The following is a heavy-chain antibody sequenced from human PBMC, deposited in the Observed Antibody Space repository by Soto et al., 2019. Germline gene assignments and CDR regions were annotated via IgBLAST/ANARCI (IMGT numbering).Heavy chain of an antibody. V-gene: IGHV3-23*01. CDR2: ISGSGGST. J-gene: IGHJ4*02. D-gene: IGHD3-10*01. CDR3: ANLVERFGELLWFDY. CDR1: GFTFSSYA. Sequence: GGSLRLSCAASGFTFSSYAMSWVRQAPGKGLEWVSAISGSGGSTYYADSVKGRFTISRDNSKNTLYLQMDSLRAEDTAVYYCANLVERFGELLWFDYWGQGTLVTVSS.